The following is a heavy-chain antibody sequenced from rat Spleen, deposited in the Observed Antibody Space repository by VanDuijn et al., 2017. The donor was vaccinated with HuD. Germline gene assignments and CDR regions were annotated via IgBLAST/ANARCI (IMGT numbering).Heavy chain of an antibody. CDR3: TSPFRWFAY. J-gene: IGHJ3*01. CDR1: GFSLSNYG. Sequence: QVQLKESGPGLVQPSQTLSLTCTVSGFSLSNYGVIWVRQPPGKGLDWMGVIWGDGSTDYNSALKSRLSISRDTSMSQVFLKMNSLQTEDTAIYFCTSPFRWFAYWGQGTLITVSS. CDR2: IWGDGST. V-gene: IGHV2-13*01.